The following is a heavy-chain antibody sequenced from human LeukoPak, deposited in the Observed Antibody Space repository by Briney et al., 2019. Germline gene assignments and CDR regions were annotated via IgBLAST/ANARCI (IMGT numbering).Heavy chain of an antibody. Sequence: GASVKVSCKASGYTFTGYYMHWVRQAPGQGLEWMGWINPNSGGTNYAQKFQGRVTMTRDTSISTAYMELSRLRSDDTAVYYCARYYDYVWGSYRYHYFDYWGQGTLVTVSS. D-gene: IGHD3-16*02. CDR3: ARYYDYVWGSYRYHYFDY. J-gene: IGHJ4*02. V-gene: IGHV1-2*02. CDR1: GYTFTGYY. CDR2: INPNSGGT.